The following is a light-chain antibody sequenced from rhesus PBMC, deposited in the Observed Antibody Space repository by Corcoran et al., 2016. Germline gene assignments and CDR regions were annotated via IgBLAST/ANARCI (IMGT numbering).Light chain of an antibody. CDR1: SSDIGANNR. CDR3: SSYGSGSTYI. Sequence: QAAPTQSPSVSGSPGQSVTISCTGTSSDIGANNRVSWYQQSPGKAPKLMIYDVNKRPSGVSDRFSGSKSGSTASLTISGLQAEDEADYYCSSYGSGSTYIFGDGTRLTAL. V-gene: IGLV2-13*03. CDR2: DVN. J-gene: IGLJ1*01.